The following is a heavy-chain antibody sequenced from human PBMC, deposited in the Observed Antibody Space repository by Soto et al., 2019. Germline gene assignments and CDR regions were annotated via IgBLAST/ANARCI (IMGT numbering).Heavy chain of an antibody. CDR1: GVSVNSYY. Sequence: SLRLYCAACGVSVNSYYKHVVGQAPGKGPEWVAIISYDGSNTYYSDSVRGRFTISRDNSKDTLYLQMHSLRSEDTAIYYCARISRYCSGGDCHAWGQGTQVTVSS. D-gene: IGHD2-15*01. CDR2: ISYDGSNT. V-gene: IGHV3-30*03. J-gene: IGHJ5*02. CDR3: ARISRYCSGGDCHA.